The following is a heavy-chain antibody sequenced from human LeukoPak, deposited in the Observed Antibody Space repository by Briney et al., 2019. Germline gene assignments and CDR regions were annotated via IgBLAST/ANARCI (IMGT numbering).Heavy chain of an antibody. V-gene: IGHV4-34*09. D-gene: IGHD3-22*01. CDR3: ARVGDSSGYYYIVEC. Sequence: SETLSLTCPVYGGSFSGYYWSWIRQPPGKGLEWIGHISYSGGTYYNPSLKSRVTISVDTSKTQLSLRLSSVTAADTAVYYCARVGDSSGYYYIVECWGQGTLVTVSS. J-gene: IGHJ4*02. CDR1: GGSFSGYY. CDR2: ISYSGGT.